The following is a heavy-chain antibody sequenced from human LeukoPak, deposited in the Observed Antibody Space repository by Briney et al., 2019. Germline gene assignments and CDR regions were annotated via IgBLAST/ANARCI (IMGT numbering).Heavy chain of an antibody. CDR3: ARVVVGMTTVKPFDY. J-gene: IGHJ4*02. D-gene: IGHD4-11*01. Sequence: ASVTVSCKVSGYTLTELSMHWVRQAPGKGLEWMGGFDPEDGETIYAQKFQGRVTMTEDTSTDTAYMELSSLRSEDTAVYYCARVVVGMTTVKPFDYWGQGTLVTVSS. V-gene: IGHV1-24*01. CDR2: FDPEDGET. CDR1: GYTLTELS.